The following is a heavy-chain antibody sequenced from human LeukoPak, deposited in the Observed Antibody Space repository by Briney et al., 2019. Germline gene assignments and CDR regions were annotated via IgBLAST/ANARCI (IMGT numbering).Heavy chain of an antibody. CDR1: GYTFTSYD. Sequence: GASVKVSCKASGYTFTSYDINWVRQATGQGLEWMGWMNPNSGNTGYAQKFQGRVTITADKSTSTAYMELSSLRSEDTAVYYCARAFPTGSYSAWDYWGQGTLVTVSS. D-gene: IGHD1-26*01. CDR3: ARAFPTGSYSAWDY. J-gene: IGHJ4*02. V-gene: IGHV1-8*03. CDR2: MNPNSGNT.